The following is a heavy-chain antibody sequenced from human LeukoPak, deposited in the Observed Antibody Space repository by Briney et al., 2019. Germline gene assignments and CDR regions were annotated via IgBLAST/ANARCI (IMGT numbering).Heavy chain of an antibody. CDR2: ISSSGSTI. Sequence: PGGSLRLSCAASGFTFSSYEMNWVRQAPGKGLEWVSYISSSGSTIYYADSVKGRFTISRDNAKNSLYLQMNSLRAEDTAVYYCAREYYYDSSGYYGGDYWGQGTLSPSPQ. V-gene: IGHV3-48*03. CDR1: GFTFSSYE. CDR3: AREYYYDSSGYYGGDY. D-gene: IGHD3-22*01. J-gene: IGHJ4*02.